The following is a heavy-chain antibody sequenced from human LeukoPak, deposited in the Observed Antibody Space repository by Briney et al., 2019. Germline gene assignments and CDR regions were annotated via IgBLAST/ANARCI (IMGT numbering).Heavy chain of an antibody. J-gene: IGHJ4*02. CDR3: ARSYGSGSYYNLLFDY. V-gene: IGHV4-59*01. D-gene: IGHD3-10*01. Sequence: SETLSLTCTVSGGSISSYYWSWIRQPPGKGLEWIGYIYYSGSTNYNPSLKSRVTISVDTSKNQFSLKLSSVTAADTAVYYCARSYGSGSYYNLLFDYWGQGTLVTVSS. CDR2: IYYSGST. CDR1: GGSISSYY.